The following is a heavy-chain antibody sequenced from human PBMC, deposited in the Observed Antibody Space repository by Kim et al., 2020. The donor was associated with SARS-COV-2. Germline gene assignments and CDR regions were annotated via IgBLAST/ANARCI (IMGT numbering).Heavy chain of an antibody. J-gene: IGHJ4*02. CDR3: ARDGRCSDDKCYSGLPDY. Sequence: GGSLRLSCAASGFTFSSHGIHWVRQPPGKGLEWVAVISSDGSNEHYADSVKGRFTISRDNSKNTTFLQMNSLRVEDTAVYFCARDGRCSDDKCYSGLPDYWGQSVLLTVSS. CDR1: GFTFSSHG. D-gene: IGHD2-15*01. CDR2: ISSDGSNE. V-gene: IGHV3-30*04.